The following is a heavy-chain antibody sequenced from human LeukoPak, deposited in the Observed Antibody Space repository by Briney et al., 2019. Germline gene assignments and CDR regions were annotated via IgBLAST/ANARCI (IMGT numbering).Heavy chain of an antibody. J-gene: IGHJ4*02. CDR1: GFTFSHYA. CDR3: AKDAQRGFDYSNSLES. Sequence: GGSRRLSCVTSGFTFSHYAMHWVRQAPGKGLAWVAFIWNDGSDKYYGDSVKGRFTISRDNAKKTVYLQMNSLRVEETAVYYCAKDAQRGFDYSNSLESWGEGALVTVSS. D-gene: IGHD4-11*01. V-gene: IGHV3-30*02. CDR2: IWNDGSDK.